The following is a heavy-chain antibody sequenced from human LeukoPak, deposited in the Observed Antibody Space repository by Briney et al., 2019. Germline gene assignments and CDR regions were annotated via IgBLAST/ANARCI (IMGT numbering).Heavy chain of an antibody. CDR1: GGSISSSSYY. CDR3: ARGGVMVRGVPFSIRWNWFDP. V-gene: IGHV4-39*07. J-gene: IGHJ5*02. D-gene: IGHD3-10*01. CDR2: INHSGST. Sequence: SETLSLTCTVSGGSISSSSYYWGWIRQPPGKGLEWIGEINHSGSTNYNPSLKSRVTISVDTSKNQFSLKLSSVTAADTAVYYCARGGVMVRGVPFSIRWNWFDPWGQGTLVTVSS.